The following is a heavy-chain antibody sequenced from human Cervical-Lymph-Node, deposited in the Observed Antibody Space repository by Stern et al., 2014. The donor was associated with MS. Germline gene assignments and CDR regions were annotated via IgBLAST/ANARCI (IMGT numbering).Heavy chain of an antibody. Sequence: EVQLVESGGGLIQPGGSLRLSCAASGFTVSSNYMSWVRQAPGKGLEWVSVIYSGGSTHYADPAKGRFTISRDNSKNTLYLQMNSLRAEDTAVYYCAISYYYGSGSYFFDYWGQGTLVTVSS. CDR2: IYSGGST. CDR3: AISYYYGSGSYFFDY. CDR1: GFTVSSNY. J-gene: IGHJ4*02. D-gene: IGHD3-10*01. V-gene: IGHV3-53*01.